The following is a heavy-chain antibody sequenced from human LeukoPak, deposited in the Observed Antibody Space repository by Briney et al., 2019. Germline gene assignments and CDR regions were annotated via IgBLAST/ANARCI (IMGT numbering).Heavy chain of an antibody. J-gene: IGHJ4*02. Sequence: SETLSLTCAVSGYSISIGYYWGWIRQPPGKGLEWIGSIYHSGSTYYNPSLKSRVTISVDTSKNQFSLKLSSVTAADTAVYYCAMEEAVAGSKGYWGQGTLVTVSS. D-gene: IGHD6-19*01. CDR3: AMEEAVAGSKGY. V-gene: IGHV4-38-2*01. CDR2: IYHSGST. CDR1: GYSISIGYY.